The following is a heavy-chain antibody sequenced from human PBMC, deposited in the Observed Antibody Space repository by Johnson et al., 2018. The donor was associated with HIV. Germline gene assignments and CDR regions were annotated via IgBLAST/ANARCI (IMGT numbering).Heavy chain of an antibody. CDR3: ARDMGGVVKEARAFDI. D-gene: IGHD2-15*01. Sequence: VQLVESGGGLVQPGGSLRLSCAASGFTVSSNYMNWVRQAPGKGLEWVSVIYSGGSTYYADSVKGRFTISRDNSKNTLYLQMNRLRAEETAVYYCARDMGGVVKEARAFDIWGQGAMVTVSS. V-gene: IGHV3-66*02. CDR2: IYSGGST. CDR1: GFTVSSNY. J-gene: IGHJ3*02.